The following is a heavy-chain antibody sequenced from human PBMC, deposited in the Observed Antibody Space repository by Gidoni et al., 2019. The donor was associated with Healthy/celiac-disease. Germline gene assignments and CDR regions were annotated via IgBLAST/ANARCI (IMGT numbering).Heavy chain of an antibody. J-gene: IGHJ6*03. Sequence: QVQLVQSGAEVKKPGASVKVSCKASGYTFTSYYMHWVRQAPGQGLEWMGIINPSGGSTSYAQKFQGRVTMTRDTSTSTVYMELSSLRSEDTAVYYCARVNYDFWSGYYSSYYMDVWGKGTTVTVSS. CDR2: INPSGGST. CDR1: GYTFTSYY. CDR3: ARVNYDFWSGYYSSYYMDV. V-gene: IGHV1-46*01. D-gene: IGHD3-3*01.